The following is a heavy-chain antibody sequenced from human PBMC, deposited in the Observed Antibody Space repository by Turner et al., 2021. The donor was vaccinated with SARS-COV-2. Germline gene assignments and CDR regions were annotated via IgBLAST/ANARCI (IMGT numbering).Heavy chain of an antibody. CDR3: AKTRDYYYDSSDYPDY. CDR2: ISGSGSYT. CDR1: GFNFNKYA. J-gene: IGHJ4*02. V-gene: IGHV3-23*01. Sequence: VQLLESGGGLVQLGGSLRLSCAASGFNFNKYAMAWVRQAPGKGLEWVSVISGSGSYTYYADSVKGRVTSSRDNSKNTLYLQVNSLRAEDTAVYYCAKTRDYYYDSSDYPDYWGQGTLVTVSS. D-gene: IGHD3-22*01.